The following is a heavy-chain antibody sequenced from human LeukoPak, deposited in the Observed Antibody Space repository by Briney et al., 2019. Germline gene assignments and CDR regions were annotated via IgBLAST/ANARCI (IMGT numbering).Heavy chain of an antibody. V-gene: IGHV3-23*01. Sequence: GGSLRLSCAASGFTFSSYAMSWVRQAPGKGLEWVSVISGSGGTTFYTDSVKGRFTISRDNSKNTLYLQMNSLRAEDTAVYYCASRLAAAAINWFDPWGQGTLVTVSS. J-gene: IGHJ5*01. CDR3: ASRLAAAAINWFDP. CDR1: GFTFSSYA. CDR2: ISGSGGTT. D-gene: IGHD6-13*01.